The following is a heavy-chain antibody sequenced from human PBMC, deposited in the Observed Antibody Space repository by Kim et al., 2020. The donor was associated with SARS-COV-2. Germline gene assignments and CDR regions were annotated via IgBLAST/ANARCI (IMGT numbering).Heavy chain of an antibody. D-gene: IGHD3-16*01. CDR1: GYSFTSYW. V-gene: IGHV5-51*01. J-gene: IGHJ4*01. Sequence: GASLKISCKGSGYSFTSYWIGWVRQMPGKGLEWMGIIYPGDSDTRYSPSLQGQVTISAAKSISTAYLQWSSLRASDTAMYDCARLGLLDLGVCARGLLVAPHYSFDYWGQGTLVTVSS. CDR3: ARLGLLDLGVCARGLLVAPHYSFDY. CDR2: IYPGDSDT.